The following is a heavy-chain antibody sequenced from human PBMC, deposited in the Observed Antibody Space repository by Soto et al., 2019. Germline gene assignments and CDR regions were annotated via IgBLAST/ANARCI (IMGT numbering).Heavy chain of an antibody. CDR2: IIPIFGPA. D-gene: IGHD5-12*01. CDR1: GGTFSSYA. J-gene: IGHJ4*02. V-gene: IGHV1-69*01. CDR3: ATTGDGYGNSAKADY. Sequence: QVQLVQSGAEVKKPGSSVKVSCKASGGTFSSYAISWVRQAPGQGLEWMGGIIPIFGPANYAQKFQGRVTITGDESTSTAYMELSSLRSEDTAVYYCATTGDGYGNSAKADYWGQGTLVTVSS.